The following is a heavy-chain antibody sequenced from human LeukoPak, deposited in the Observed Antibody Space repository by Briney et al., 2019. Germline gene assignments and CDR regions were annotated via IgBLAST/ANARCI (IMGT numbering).Heavy chain of an antibody. D-gene: IGHD2-21*02. CDR1: GSTLSDLS. V-gene: IGHV1-24*01. CDR2: SDPEDGET. J-gene: IGHJ2*01. CDR3: VTDRARLFWYFDL. Sequence: ASVKVSCKVSGSTLSDLSIHWVRQAHRKGLEYVGGSDPEDGETFHAQNFQGRVTMTEDTNIDTAYMELSSLRSEDTAIYYCVTDRARLFWYFDLWGRGTLVTVSS.